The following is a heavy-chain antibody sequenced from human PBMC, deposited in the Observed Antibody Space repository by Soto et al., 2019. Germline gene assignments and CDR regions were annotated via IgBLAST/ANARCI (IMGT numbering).Heavy chain of an antibody. D-gene: IGHD4-4*01. CDR2: INQDGGNT. V-gene: IGHV3-74*01. CDR3: GRGGSNSPNGMDV. J-gene: IGHJ6*02. Sequence: EVQLAQSGGGLVQPGGSLRLSCAASGFTFSPYWMHWVRQAPGKGLVWVSRINQDGGNTDYADSVKGRFTISRDNAKNTLYLQINSLRAEDTAVYYCGRGGSNSPNGMDVWGQGTTVTVSS. CDR1: GFTFSPYW.